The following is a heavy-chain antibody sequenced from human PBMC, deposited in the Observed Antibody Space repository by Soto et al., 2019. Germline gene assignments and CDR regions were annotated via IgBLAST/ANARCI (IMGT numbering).Heavy chain of an antibody. Sequence: EVQLLESGGGLVQPGGSLRLSCAASGFTFSSYAMTWVRQAPGKGLEWVSGIGGPGDTTLYADSVKGRFTISRDNSKNTLYLQMNSLRAEDTAIYYCAKDYDSNYPTPNFDYWGQGTLVTVSS. D-gene: IGHD4-4*01. CDR3: AKDYDSNYPTPNFDY. V-gene: IGHV3-23*01. CDR1: GFTFSSYA. J-gene: IGHJ4*02. CDR2: IGGPGDTT.